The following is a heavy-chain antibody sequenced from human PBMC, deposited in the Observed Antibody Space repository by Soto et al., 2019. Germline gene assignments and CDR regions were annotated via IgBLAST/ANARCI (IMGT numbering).Heavy chain of an antibody. CDR3: ARVVGDIVVVPAAIRHYYYYGMDV. CDR2: IIPIFGTA. Sequence: SVRDSCEASGGTFSSYAISWVRQAPGQGLEWMGGIIPIFGTANYAQKFQGRVTITADESTSTAYMELSSLRSEDTAVYYCARVVGDIVVVPAAIRHYYYYGMDVWGQGTTVTVSS. D-gene: IGHD2-2*02. V-gene: IGHV1-69*01. CDR1: GGTFSSYA. J-gene: IGHJ6*02.